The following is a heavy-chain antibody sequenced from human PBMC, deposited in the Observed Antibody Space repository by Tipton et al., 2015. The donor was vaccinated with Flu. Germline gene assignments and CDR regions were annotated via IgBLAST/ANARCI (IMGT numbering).Heavy chain of an antibody. CDR3: ARGLEAATGSWGQNWFDP. CDR1: GGSISSASYY. V-gene: IGHV4-61*02. Sequence: TLSLTCSVSGGSISSASYYWSWIRQPAGKRLEWIGRIFTSGNTNYNPSLKSHVIISLDTSKNQFSLKLRSVTAADTAVYYCARGLEAATGSWGQNWFDPWGQGTLVTVSS. D-gene: IGHD6-13*01. CDR2: IFTSGNT. J-gene: IGHJ5*02.